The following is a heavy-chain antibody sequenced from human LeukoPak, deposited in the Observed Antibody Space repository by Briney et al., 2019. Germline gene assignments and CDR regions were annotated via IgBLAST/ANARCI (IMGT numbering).Heavy chain of an antibody. D-gene: IGHD1-26*01. J-gene: IGHJ4*02. CDR3: ASRDGSYGY. CDR1: GFTFSSYA. Sequence: PGGSLRLSCAASGFTFSSYAMNWVRQAPGKGLEWVSAISGSGGGTYFADSVKGRFTISRDNSKNTLYLQMNSLRAEDTAVYYCASRDGSYGYWGQGTLVTVSS. V-gene: IGHV3-23*01. CDR2: ISGSGGGT.